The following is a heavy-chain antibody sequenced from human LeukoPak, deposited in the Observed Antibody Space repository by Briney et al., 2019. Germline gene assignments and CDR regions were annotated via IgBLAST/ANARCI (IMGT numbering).Heavy chain of an antibody. J-gene: IGHJ1*01. CDR2: ISGSGGST. V-gene: IGHV3-23*01. Sequence: GGTLRLSCAASGFTFSSYGMSWVRQAPGKGLEWVSAISGSGGSTYYADSVKGRFTISRDNSKNTLYLQMNSLRAEDTAVYYCAKDFPNYYDSSGPGVKYFQHWGQGTLVTVSS. D-gene: IGHD3-22*01. CDR1: GFTFSSYG. CDR3: AKDFPNYYDSSGPGVKYFQH.